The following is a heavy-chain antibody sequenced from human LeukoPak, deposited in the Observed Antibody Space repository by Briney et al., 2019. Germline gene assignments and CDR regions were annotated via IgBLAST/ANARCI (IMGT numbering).Heavy chain of an antibody. CDR1: GYTFTSYT. D-gene: IGHD3-10*01. Sequence: ASVKVSCKASGYTFTSYTMNWVRQAPGQGLEWMGWINTNTGNPTYAQGFTGRFVFSLDTSVSTAYLPISSLKAEDTAVYYCARGPPRYYGSGSSPYWGQGTLVTVSS. CDR2: INTNTGNP. CDR3: ARGPPRYYGSGSSPY. J-gene: IGHJ4*02. V-gene: IGHV7-4-1*02.